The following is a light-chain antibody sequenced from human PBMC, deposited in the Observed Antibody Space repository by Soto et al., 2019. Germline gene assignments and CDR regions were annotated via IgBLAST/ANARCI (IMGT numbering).Light chain of an antibody. Sequence: EVVMTQSPATLSVSPGERATLSCWASETVATNLAWYQQKPGQAPRPLISGASTRAAGISDRFRGSGSGTEFTLTISSLRSEDSAIYYCQQYFEWPPMTFGQGTKVDIK. V-gene: IGKV3-15*01. CDR2: GAS. J-gene: IGKJ1*01. CDR1: ETVATN. CDR3: QQYFEWPPMT.